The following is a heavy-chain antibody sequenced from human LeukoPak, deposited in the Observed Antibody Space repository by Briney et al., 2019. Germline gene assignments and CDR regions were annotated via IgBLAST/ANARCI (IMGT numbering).Heavy chain of an antibody. CDR3: ARAASYCSSTRCYVGNYYYYMDV. J-gene: IGHJ6*03. D-gene: IGHD2-2*01. CDR1: GYTFTGFY. CDR2: INPNSGGT. V-gene: IGHV1-2*02. Sequence: ASVKVSCKASGYTFTGFYMHWARQAPGQGLEWMGWINPNSGGTNYAQKFQGRVTMTRDTSISTAYMELSGLISDDTAVYYCARAASYCSSTRCYVGNYYYYMDVWGKGTTVTVSS.